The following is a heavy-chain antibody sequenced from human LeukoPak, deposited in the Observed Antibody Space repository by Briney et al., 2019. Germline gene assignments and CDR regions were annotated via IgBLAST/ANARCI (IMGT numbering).Heavy chain of an antibody. V-gene: IGHV3-74*03. CDR2: IHPDGSIT. CDR1: GFTISNYW. Sequence: GGSLGLSCVGSGFTISNYWMHWVRQAPGTGLVWVSRIHPDGSITTYADSVKGRFTISRDNAKNTLYLQMNSLRAEDTVVYYCARGGSYPNDPFDIWGQGTMVTVTS. CDR3: ARGGSYPNDPFDI. J-gene: IGHJ3*02. D-gene: IGHD1-26*01.